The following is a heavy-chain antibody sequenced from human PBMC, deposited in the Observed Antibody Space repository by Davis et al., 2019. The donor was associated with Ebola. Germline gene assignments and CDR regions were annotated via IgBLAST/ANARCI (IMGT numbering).Heavy chain of an antibody. CDR1: GFTFSSYE. Sequence: PGGSLRLSCAASGFTFSSYEMNWVRQAPGKGLEWVSYISTTSRTIYYADSVKGRFTISRDNAKNSLYLQMNSLRDEDTAVYYCAKAQECSSTTCYAFDIWGQGTMVTVSS. J-gene: IGHJ3*02. CDR2: ISTTSRTI. V-gene: IGHV3-48*02. CDR3: AKAQECSSTTCYAFDI. D-gene: IGHD6-13*01.